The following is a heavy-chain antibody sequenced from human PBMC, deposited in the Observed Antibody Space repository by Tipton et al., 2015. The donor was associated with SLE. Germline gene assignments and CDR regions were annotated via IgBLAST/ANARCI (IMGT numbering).Heavy chain of an antibody. J-gene: IGHJ4*02. CDR3: ARSDPGLGF. V-gene: IGHV1-2*02. CDR1: GYTFTDYY. D-gene: IGHD3-16*01. Sequence: QVQLVQSGAEVKKPGTSVMVSCKASGYTFTDYYIHWVRQAPGQGLEWMGWINPNNGGTNYAQNFQGRVTMTRDTSISTASMELTRLRSDDTTIYYCARSDPGLGFWGQGTLVTVSS. CDR2: INPNNGGT.